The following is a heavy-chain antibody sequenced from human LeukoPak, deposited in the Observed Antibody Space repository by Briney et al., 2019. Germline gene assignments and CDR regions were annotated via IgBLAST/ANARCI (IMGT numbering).Heavy chain of an antibody. J-gene: IGHJ4*02. V-gene: IGHV3-23*01. CDR2: MSGSGGTT. D-gene: IGHD1-26*01. Sequence: PGGSLRLSCAASEFTYSDYAMSWVRQAPGKGLKWVSIMSGSGGTTYYARSVKGRFTISRDNSRNTLFLQMNSLRVEDTAVYYCAKGFHSGSFNELDYWGQGTLVTVSS. CDR1: EFTYSDYA. CDR3: AKGFHSGSFNELDY.